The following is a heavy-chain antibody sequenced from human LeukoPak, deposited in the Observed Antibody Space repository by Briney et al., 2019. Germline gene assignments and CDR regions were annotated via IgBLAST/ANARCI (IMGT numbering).Heavy chain of an antibody. J-gene: IGHJ2*01. CDR2: IYHSGST. CDR1: GYSISSGYY. V-gene: IGHV4-38-2*01. CDR3: ARQGSGWYFDL. Sequence: SETLSLTCAVSGYSISSGYYWGWIRQPPGKGLEWIGSIYHSGSTYYNPSLKSRVTISVDTSKNQFSLKLSSVTAADTAVYYCARQGSGWYFDLWGRGTLVTVS.